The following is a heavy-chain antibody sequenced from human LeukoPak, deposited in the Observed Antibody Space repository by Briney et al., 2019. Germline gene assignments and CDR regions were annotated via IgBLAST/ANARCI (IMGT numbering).Heavy chain of an antibody. V-gene: IGHV3-23*01. D-gene: IGHD2-21*01. CDR1: GFTLSSYA. CDR3: AKAPVTTYSGAYCYPFDY. J-gene: IGHJ4*02. CDR2: ISVSGNT. Sequence: GGSLRLSCAASGFTLSSYAMSWVRQGPGKGLEWVSAISVSGNTYHADSVKGRFTISRDSYKNTLYLQMNSLRAEDAAVYYCAKAPVTTYSGAYCYPFDYWGQGTLVTVSS.